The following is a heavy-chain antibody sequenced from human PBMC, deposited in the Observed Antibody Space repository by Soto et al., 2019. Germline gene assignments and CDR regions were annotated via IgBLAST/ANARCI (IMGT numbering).Heavy chain of an antibody. CDR2: IYYSGST. CDR1: GGSVSSGSYY. J-gene: IGHJ6*03. CDR3: ARQGPYDYGDPDYYYYYYMDV. Sequence: SETLSLTCTVSGGSVSSGSYYWSWIRQPPGKGLEWIGYIYYSGSTNYNPSLKSRVTISVDTSKNQFSLKLSSVTAADTAVYYCARQGPYDYGDPDYYYYYYMDVWGKGTTVTVSS. D-gene: IGHD4-17*01. V-gene: IGHV4-61*01.